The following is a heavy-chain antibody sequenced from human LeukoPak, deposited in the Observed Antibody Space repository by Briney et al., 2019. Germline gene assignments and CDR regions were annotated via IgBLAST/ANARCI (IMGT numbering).Heavy chain of an antibody. CDR1: GFTFSDYY. J-gene: IGHJ4*02. Sequence: GGSLRLSRAASGFTFSDYYMSWIRQAPGKGLEWVSYISSRTSDTNYIDSVKGRFTISRDNAKNSLYLQMNSLRAEDTAVYYCTRVGSSGSVDYWGQGTLVTVSS. V-gene: IGHV3-11*06. CDR2: ISSRTSDT. D-gene: IGHD1-1*01. CDR3: TRVGSSGSVDY.